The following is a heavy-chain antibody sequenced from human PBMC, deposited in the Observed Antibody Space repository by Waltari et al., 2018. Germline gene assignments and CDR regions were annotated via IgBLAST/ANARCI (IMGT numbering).Heavy chain of an antibody. CDR3: ARLGDYRDYYYGMDV. CDR1: GYSFTSYW. J-gene: IGHJ6*02. V-gene: IGHV5-51*01. CDR2: IYPGDSDT. D-gene: IGHD4-17*01. Sequence: EVQLVQSGAEVKKPGESLTISGKGSGYSFTSYWTGGVRQLPGKGLEWMGIIYPGDSDTRYSPSFQGQVTISADKSISTAYLQWSSLKASDTAMYYCARLGDYRDYYYGMDVWGQGTTVTVSS.